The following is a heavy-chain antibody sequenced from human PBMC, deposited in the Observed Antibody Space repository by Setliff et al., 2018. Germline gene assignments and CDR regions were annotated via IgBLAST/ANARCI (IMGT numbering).Heavy chain of an antibody. CDR3: AKGGGRYHSDS. V-gene: IGHV4-4*07. CDR2: VFVSGST. J-gene: IGHJ4*02. CDR1: GGSISTYY. Sequence: LSLTCTVSGGSISTYYWSWIRRPAGKGLEWIGRVFVSGSTNYNPSLKSRVTISIDKFNNQFSLKLTSMTAADTAVYYCAKGGGRYHSDSWGQGILVTVSS. D-gene: IGHD1-1*01.